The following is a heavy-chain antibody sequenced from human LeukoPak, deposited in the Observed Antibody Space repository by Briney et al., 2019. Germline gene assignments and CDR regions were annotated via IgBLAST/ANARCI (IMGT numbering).Heavy chain of an antibody. Sequence: PGGSLRLSCAASGFTFSSYAMSWVRQAPGKGLEWVSAISGSGGSTYYADSVKGRFTISRDNSKNTLYLQMNSLRAEDTAVYYCARSIGRGYSYGWDWYFDLWGRGTLVTVSS. V-gene: IGHV3-23*01. CDR2: ISGSGGST. CDR3: ARSIGRGYSYGWDWYFDL. D-gene: IGHD5-18*01. J-gene: IGHJ2*01. CDR1: GFTFSSYA.